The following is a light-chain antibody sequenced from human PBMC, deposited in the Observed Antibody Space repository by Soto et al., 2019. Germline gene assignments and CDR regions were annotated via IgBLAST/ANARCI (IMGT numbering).Light chain of an antibody. J-gene: IGKJ1*01. Sequence: MSHSTSPPSAAVVDKVIITFRTSQSISSWLAWYQQKPGKAPKLLIYDASSLESGVQSRFSGSGSGTEFTLTISSLQPDDFATYYSPQYNSESTWTFGQGTKVDI. CDR3: PQYNSESTWT. V-gene: IGKV1-5*01. CDR2: DAS. CDR1: QSISSW.